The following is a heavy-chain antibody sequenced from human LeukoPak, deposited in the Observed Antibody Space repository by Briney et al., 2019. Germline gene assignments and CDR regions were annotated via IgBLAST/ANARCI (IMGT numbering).Heavy chain of an antibody. CDR1: GFTFSTYW. CDR2: IKQDGSEK. J-gene: IGHJ4*02. Sequence: PGGSLRLSCAASGFTFSTYWMSWVRQAPGKGLEWGANIKQDGSEKHYVDSVKGRFTVSRDNAKNSLYLQMNSLRAEDTAVYYCARGPDYYDSREFDYWGQGTLVTVSS. D-gene: IGHD3-22*01. V-gene: IGHV3-7*01. CDR3: ARGPDYYDSREFDY.